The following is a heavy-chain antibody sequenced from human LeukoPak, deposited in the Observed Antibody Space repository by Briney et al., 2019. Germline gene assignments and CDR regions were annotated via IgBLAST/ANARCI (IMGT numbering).Heavy chain of an antibody. J-gene: IGHJ5*02. D-gene: IGHD2-15*01. CDR1: GFTFSSYW. CDR3: TRSTSCSGGSCYSSPWFDP. Sequence: GGSLRLSCAASGFTFSSYWMHWVRQAPGKGLVWVSRISSDGSSTTYEDSVKGRFTISRDNAKNTLYLQMNSLRAEDTAVYYCTRSTSCSGGSCYSSPWFDPWGQGTLVTVSS. V-gene: IGHV3-74*01. CDR2: ISSDGSST.